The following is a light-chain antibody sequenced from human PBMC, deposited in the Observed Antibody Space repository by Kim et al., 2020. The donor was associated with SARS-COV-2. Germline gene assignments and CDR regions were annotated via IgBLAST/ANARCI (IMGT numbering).Light chain of an antibody. Sequence: APGNTARVTCGGNNIGSNSVHWYQQKPGQGPVLVMKYDRDRPSGIPGRISGSNSGNTATLTITRVEAGDEADYYCQVWDNYSDHVVFGGGTQLTVL. CDR2: YDR. CDR3: QVWDNYSDHVV. J-gene: IGLJ2*01. CDR1: NIGSNS. V-gene: IGLV3-21*04.